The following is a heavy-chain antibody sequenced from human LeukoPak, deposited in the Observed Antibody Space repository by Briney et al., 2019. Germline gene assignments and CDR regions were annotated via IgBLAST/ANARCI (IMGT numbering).Heavy chain of an antibody. Sequence: SETLSLTCTVSGGSISSTSYYWGWIRQPPGKGLEWIGSVYYSGNTNSNPSLNSRVTISVDTSKNQFSLKLSSVTAADTAVYYCARRGSGASLEYYFDLWGRGTLVTVSS. D-gene: IGHD1-14*01. CDR2: VYYSGNT. J-gene: IGHJ2*01. V-gene: IGHV4-39*07. CDR1: GGSISSTSYY. CDR3: ARRGSGASLEYYFDL.